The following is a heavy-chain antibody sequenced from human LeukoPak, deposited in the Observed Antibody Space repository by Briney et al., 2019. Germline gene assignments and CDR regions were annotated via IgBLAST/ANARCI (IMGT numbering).Heavy chain of an antibody. CDR3: ARDDYGDSVGGAFDI. J-gene: IGHJ3*02. CDR1: GYTFTGYY. V-gene: IGHV1-2*02. CDR2: INPNSGGT. Sequence: ASVKVSCKASGYTFTGYYMHWVRQAPGQGLEWMGWINPNSGGTNYAQKFQGRVTMTRDTSISTAYMELSRLRSDDTAVYSCARDDYGDSVGGAFDIWGQGTXVTVSS. D-gene: IGHD4-17*01.